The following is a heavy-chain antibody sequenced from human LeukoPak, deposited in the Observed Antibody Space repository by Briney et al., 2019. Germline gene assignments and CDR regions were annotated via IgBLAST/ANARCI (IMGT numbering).Heavy chain of an antibody. CDR2: IYSGGTT. J-gene: IGHJ5*02. CDR3: ARVYSGYDYYSS. Sequence: GGSLRLSYVVSGFIVSSNYMSWVRQAPGKGLEWVSVIYSGGTTYYADSVKGRFTISRDNSKNTLYLQMNSLRAEDTAVHYCARVYSGYDYYSSWGQGTLVTVSS. V-gene: IGHV3-66*01. D-gene: IGHD5-12*01. CDR1: GFIVSSNY.